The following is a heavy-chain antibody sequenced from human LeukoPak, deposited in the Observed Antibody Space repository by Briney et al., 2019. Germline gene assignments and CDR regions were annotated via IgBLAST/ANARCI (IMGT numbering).Heavy chain of an antibody. J-gene: IGHJ3*02. V-gene: IGHV4-4*07. Sequence: PSETLSLTCTVSGGSISSYYWSWIRQPAGKGLEWIGRIYTSGSTNYNPSLKSRVTMSVDTSKNQFSLKLSSVTVADTAVYYCARDRIAAAALGAFDIWGQGTMVTVPS. CDR3: ARDRIAAAALGAFDI. CDR2: IYTSGST. CDR1: GGSISSYY. D-gene: IGHD6-13*01.